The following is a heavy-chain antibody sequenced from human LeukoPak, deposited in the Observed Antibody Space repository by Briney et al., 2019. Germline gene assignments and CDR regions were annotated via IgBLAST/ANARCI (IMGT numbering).Heavy chain of an antibody. CDR3: AADYVDY. J-gene: IGHJ4*02. CDR1: GGTLSSYA. Sequence: SVKVSCKASGGTLSSYAISWVRQAPGRGLEWMGGIIPIFGTANYAQKFQGRVTITADESTSTAYMELSSLRSEDTAVYYCAADYVDYWGQGTLVTVSS. V-gene: IGHV1-69*13. CDR2: IIPIFGTA.